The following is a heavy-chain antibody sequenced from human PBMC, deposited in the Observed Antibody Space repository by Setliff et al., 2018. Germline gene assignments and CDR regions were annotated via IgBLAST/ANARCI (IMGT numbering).Heavy chain of an antibody. Sequence: ASVKVSCKASGYSFTGYGITWVRQAPGQGLEWMEWISPYNGDTRFAQKFQGRVTVTTDTPTSAGYLELRSLTSDDTAVYYCARSPPNRGSGSGWYGDFWGQGTLVTVS. V-gene: IGHV1-18*04. CDR3: ARSPPNRGSGSGWYGDF. CDR2: ISPYNGDT. D-gene: IGHD6-19*01. J-gene: IGHJ4*02. CDR1: GYSFTGYG.